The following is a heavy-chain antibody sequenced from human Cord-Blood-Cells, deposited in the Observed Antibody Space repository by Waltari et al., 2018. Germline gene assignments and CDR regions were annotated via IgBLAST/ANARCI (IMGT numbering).Heavy chain of an antibody. CDR2: INHSGST. CDR3: AREVRGPAYYGMDV. D-gene: IGHD3-10*01. Sequence: QVQLQQWGAGLLKPSETLSLTCAVYGGSFSGYYWSWIRQPPGKGLEWIGEINHSGSTNYNPSRKSRVTISVDTSKNQFSLKLSSVTAADTAVYYCAREVRGPAYYGMDVWGQGTTVTVSS. V-gene: IGHV4-34*01. CDR1: GGSFSGYY. J-gene: IGHJ6*02.